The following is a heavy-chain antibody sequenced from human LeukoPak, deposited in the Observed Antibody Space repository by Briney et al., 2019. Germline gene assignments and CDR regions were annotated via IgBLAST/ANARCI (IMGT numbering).Heavy chain of an antibody. J-gene: IGHJ6*03. V-gene: IGHV4-4*07. Sequence: SETLSLTCTVSGGSISSYYWSWIRQPAGKGLEWIGRIYTSGSTNYNPSLKSRVTISVDKSKNQFSLKLSSVTAADTAVYYCARVFSGMPGSVVVPAAPGNYYMDVWGKGTTVTVSS. CDR3: ARVFSGMPGSVVVPAAPGNYYMDV. CDR1: GGSISSYY. D-gene: IGHD2-2*01. CDR2: IYTSGST.